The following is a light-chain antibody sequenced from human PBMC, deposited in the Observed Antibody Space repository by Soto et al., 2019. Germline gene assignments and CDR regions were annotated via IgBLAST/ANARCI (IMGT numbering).Light chain of an antibody. Sequence: AIRMSQSPSALSATTGDTVTITCRASQDIGSVLAWYQQKPGTAPMVLISGAANLHGGVPSRFSGSGSRTDFTLTITHWQYEDFETYYCQHYLNFPINFGQGTRME. V-gene: IGKV1-8*01. CDR1: QDIGSV. J-gene: IGKJ5*01. CDR3: QHYLNFPIN. CDR2: GAA.